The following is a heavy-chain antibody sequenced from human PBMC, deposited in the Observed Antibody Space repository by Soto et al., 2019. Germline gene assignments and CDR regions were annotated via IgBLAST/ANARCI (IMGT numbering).Heavy chain of an antibody. CDR3: ATVSSVRVYYYFAMDV. CDR2: ISHGGNEK. Sequence: QVQLLESGGGVVQPGRSLRLSCAASGFIFSSYAMHWVRQAPGKGLEWVAVISHGGNEKYYADSVEGRFTISRDNSKNMVYLQMSGLSPEDTAVYYCATVSSVRVYYYFAMDVWGQGTTVTVAS. CDR1: GFIFSSYA. V-gene: IGHV3-30*03. J-gene: IGHJ6*02.